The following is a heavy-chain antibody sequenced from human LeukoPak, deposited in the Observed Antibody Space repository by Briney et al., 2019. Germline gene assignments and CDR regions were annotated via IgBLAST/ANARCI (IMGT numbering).Heavy chain of an antibody. Sequence: SETLSLTCAVYGGSFSGYYWSWIRQPPGKGLEWIGEINHSGSTNHNPSLKSRVTISVDTYKNQFSLKLSSVTAADTAVYYCARGGCSGGSCYSTRYNWFDPWGQGTLVTVSS. CDR2: INHSGST. CDR3: ARGGCSGGSCYSTRYNWFDP. D-gene: IGHD2-15*01. J-gene: IGHJ5*02. CDR1: GGSFSGYY. V-gene: IGHV4-34*01.